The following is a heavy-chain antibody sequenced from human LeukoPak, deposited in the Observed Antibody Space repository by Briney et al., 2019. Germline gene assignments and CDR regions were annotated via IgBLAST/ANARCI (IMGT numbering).Heavy chain of an antibody. V-gene: IGHV1-69*13. CDR1: GGTFSSYA. J-gene: IGHJ4*02. Sequence: AASVKVSCKASGGTFSSYAISWVRQAPGQGLEWMGGIIPIFGTANYAQKFQGRVTITADESTSTAYMELSSLRSEDTAVYYCARDPAIAAAGGELDYWGQGTLVTVSS. D-gene: IGHD6-13*01. CDR3: ARDPAIAAAGGELDY. CDR2: IIPIFGTA.